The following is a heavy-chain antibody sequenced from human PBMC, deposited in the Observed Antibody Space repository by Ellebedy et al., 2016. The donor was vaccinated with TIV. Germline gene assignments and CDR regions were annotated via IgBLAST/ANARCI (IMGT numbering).Heavy chain of an antibody. CDR1: GYTLTDFS. CDR3: ATVTATVTTFYSF. V-gene: IGHV1-24*01. CDR2: FDPEDGET. D-gene: IGHD4-17*01. Sequence: ASVKVSCKVSGYTLTDFSIHWVRHAPGKGLEWLGGFDPEDGETIYAQKFQGRVTMTEDTSTDTAYLELSSLGSEDTAVYDWATVTATVTTFYSFWGQGTLVTVSS. J-gene: IGHJ4*02.